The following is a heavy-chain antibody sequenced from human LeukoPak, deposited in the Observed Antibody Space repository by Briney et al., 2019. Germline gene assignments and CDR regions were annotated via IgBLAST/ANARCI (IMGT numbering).Heavy chain of an antibody. CDR1: GFTLSNYD. J-gene: IGHJ5*02. V-gene: IGHV3-21*01. D-gene: IGHD2-2*01. CDR2: ISTSSRYI. Sequence: GGSLRLSCAASGFTLSNYDMNWVRQAPGKGLEWVSSISTSSRYIYYKDSVRGRFTISRDDAKNSLYLEMNSLRAEDTAVYYCARAGCSSSTCYLRRSWFDPWGQGTLATVSS. CDR3: ARAGCSSSTCYLRRSWFDP.